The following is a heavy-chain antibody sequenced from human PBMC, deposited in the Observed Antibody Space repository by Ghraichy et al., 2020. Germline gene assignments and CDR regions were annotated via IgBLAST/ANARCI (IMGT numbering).Heavy chain of an antibody. V-gene: IGHV3-48*02. J-gene: IGHJ6*02. CDR3: ARGSRVVRFYYYDGMDV. CDR1: GITFSGYS. CDR2: ITSSGRNK. Sequence: GGSLRLSCVASGITFSGYSMNWVRQSPGKGLEWVSYITSSGRNKFYADSVKDRFTISRDNAQNSLYLQMNSLRDEDTAVYYCARGSRVVRFYYYDGMDVWGRGTTVTVSS. D-gene: IGHD4-23*01.